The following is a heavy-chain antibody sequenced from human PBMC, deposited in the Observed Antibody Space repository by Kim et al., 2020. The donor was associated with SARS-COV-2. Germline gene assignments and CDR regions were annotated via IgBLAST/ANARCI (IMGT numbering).Heavy chain of an antibody. Sequence: SVKVSCKASGGTFSSYAISWVRQAPGQGLEWMGRIIPILGIANYAQKFQGRVTITADKSTSTAYMELSSLRSEDTAVYYCARDSSGYPFDYWGQGTLVTVSS. CDR1: GGTFSSYA. V-gene: IGHV1-69*04. CDR3: ARDSSGYPFDY. CDR2: IIPILGIA. D-gene: IGHD5-12*01. J-gene: IGHJ4*02.